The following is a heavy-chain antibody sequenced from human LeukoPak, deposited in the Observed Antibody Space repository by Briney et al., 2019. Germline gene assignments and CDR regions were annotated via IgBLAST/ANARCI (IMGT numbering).Heavy chain of an antibody. V-gene: IGHV4-34*01. D-gene: IGHD3-22*01. J-gene: IGHJ4*02. Sequence: SETLSLTCAVYGGSFSGYYWSWIRQPPGKGLEWIGEINHSGSTNYNPSLKSRVTISVDTSKNQFSLKLSSVTAADTAVYYCASFGYDSSPWGMDYWGQGTLVTVSS. CDR3: ASFGYDSSPWGMDY. CDR1: GGSFSGYY. CDR2: INHSGST.